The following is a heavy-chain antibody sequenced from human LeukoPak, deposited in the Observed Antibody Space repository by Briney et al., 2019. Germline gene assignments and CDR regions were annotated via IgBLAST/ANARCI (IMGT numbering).Heavy chain of an antibody. D-gene: IGHD4-17*01. CDR3: ARATPYGQEFDY. CDR1: GFTFSSNFA. CDR2: ISSASSTI. J-gene: IGHJ4*02. V-gene: IGHV3-48*01. Sequence: GGSLRLSCAASGFTFSSNFAMNWVRQAPGNGLEWVSYISSASSTIYYADSVKGRFTISRDNAKNSLYLQMNSLRADDTAVYYCARATPYGQEFDYWGQGTLVTVSS.